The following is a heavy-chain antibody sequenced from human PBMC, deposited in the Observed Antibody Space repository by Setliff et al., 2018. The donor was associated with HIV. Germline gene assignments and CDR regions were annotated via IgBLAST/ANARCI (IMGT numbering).Heavy chain of an antibody. CDR1: GLSFSTYW. D-gene: IGHD3-22*01. CDR3: VRKQYHYDSSRPYYFDY. Sequence: PGGSLRLSCVASGLSFSTYWMSWVRQAPGKGLEWIGSFYETGYTYYNPSLKSRVIISRDNAKNSVYLQMNSLRAEDTAIYYCVRKQYHYDSSRPYYFDYWGQGTLVTVSS. CDR2: FYETGYT. J-gene: IGHJ4*02. V-gene: IGHV3-7*01.